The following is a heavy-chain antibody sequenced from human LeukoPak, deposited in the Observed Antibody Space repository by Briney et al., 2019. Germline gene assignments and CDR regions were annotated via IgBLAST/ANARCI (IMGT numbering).Heavy chain of an antibody. Sequence: SCKASGYTFSSYAMHWVRQAPGKGLEWVAVISYDGSNKYYADSVKGRYTISRDNSKNTLYLQMNSLRAEDTAVYYCAKDWGPMIQRGCDAFDIWGQGTMVTVSS. CDR3: AKDWGPMIQRGCDAFDI. J-gene: IGHJ3*02. CDR1: GYTFSSYA. V-gene: IGHV3-30*04. D-gene: IGHD3-22*01. CDR2: ISYDGSNK.